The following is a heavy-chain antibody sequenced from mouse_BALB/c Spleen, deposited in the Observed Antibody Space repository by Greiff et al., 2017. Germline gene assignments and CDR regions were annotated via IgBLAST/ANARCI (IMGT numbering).Heavy chain of an antibody. Sequence: EVQVVESGGGLVKPGGSLKLSCAASGFTFSSYTMSWVRQTPEKRLEWVATISSGGSYTYYPDSVKGRFTISRDNAKNTLYLQMSSLKSEDTAMYYCTRGEGHYGNFAYWGQGTLVTVSA. D-gene: IGHD2-1*01. J-gene: IGHJ3*01. CDR3: TRGEGHYGNFAY. V-gene: IGHV5-6-4*01. CDR1: GFTFSSYT. CDR2: ISSGGSYT.